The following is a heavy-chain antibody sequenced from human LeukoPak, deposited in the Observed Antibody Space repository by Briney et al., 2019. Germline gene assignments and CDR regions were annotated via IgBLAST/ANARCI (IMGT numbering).Heavy chain of an antibody. J-gene: IGHJ6*04. V-gene: IGHV3-33*01. Sequence: GGSLRLSCAASGFTFSSYGMHWVRQAPGKGLEGVAVIWYDGSNKYYADSVKGRFTISRDNSKNTLYLQMNSLRAEDTAVYYCARGDMVRGGDYYYYGMDVWGKGTTVTVSS. D-gene: IGHD3-10*01. CDR3: ARGDMVRGGDYYYYGMDV. CDR2: IWYDGSNK. CDR1: GFTFSSYG.